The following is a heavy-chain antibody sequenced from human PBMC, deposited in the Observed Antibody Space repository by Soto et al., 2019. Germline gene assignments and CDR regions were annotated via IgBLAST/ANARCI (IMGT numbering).Heavy chain of an antibody. Sequence: QVQLQESGPGLVEPSQTLSLTCTVSGGSISSGGYYWSWIRQHPGKGLEWIGYIYYSGSTYYNPSLKSRVTISVDTSKNQFSLKLSSVTAADTAVYYCARGLYGDNFNYGMDVWGQGTTVTVSS. CDR1: GGSISSGGYY. D-gene: IGHD4-17*01. J-gene: IGHJ6*02. CDR3: ARGLYGDNFNYGMDV. CDR2: IYYSGST. V-gene: IGHV4-31*03.